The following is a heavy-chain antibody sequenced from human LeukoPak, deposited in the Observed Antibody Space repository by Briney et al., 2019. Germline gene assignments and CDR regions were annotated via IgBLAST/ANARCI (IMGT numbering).Heavy chain of an antibody. CDR3: ARGADSSGWYPYYYYYMDV. D-gene: IGHD6-19*01. CDR2: MNPNSGNT. Sequence: ASVKVSCKASGYTFTSYDINWVRQATGQGLEWMGWMNPNSGNTGYAQKFQGRVTMTRNTSISTAYMELSSLRSEDTAVYYCARGADSSGWYPYYYYYMDVWGKGTTVTISS. CDR1: GYTFTSYD. J-gene: IGHJ6*03. V-gene: IGHV1-8*01.